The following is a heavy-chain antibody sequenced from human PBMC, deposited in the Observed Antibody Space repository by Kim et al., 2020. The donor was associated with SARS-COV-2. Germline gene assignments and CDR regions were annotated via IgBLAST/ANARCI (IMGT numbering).Heavy chain of an antibody. CDR3: VRGLGWLPAS. CDR2: IHSRGTT. J-gene: IGHJ5*02. CDR1: DGSITNYY. Sequence: SETLSLTCTGSDGSITNYYWGWIRQPPGKGLEWIGNIHSRGTTTYRPSLMSRVTMSLDTSNKRFSLKLSSVTAADTAVYYGVRGLGWLPASWGQGTLVTVSS. V-gene: IGHV4-59*13. D-gene: IGHD3-22*01.